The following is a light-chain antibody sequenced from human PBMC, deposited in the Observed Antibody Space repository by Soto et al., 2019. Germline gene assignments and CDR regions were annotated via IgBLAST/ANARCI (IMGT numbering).Light chain of an antibody. CDR2: DVS. Sequence: EIVLTQSPATLSLSPGEIATLSCWASQSVSHSLAWYQQRPGQSPRLLIYDVSTRATGIPARFGGSGSGTDFTLTISSLETEDFAVYYCQQRTNWPLTFGGGTKVEIK. V-gene: IGKV3-11*01. CDR3: QQRTNWPLT. J-gene: IGKJ4*01. CDR1: QSVSHS.